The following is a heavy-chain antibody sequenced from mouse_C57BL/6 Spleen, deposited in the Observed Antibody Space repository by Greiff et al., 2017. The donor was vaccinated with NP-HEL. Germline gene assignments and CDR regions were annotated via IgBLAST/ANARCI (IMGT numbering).Heavy chain of an antibody. CDR2: IYPRDGST. D-gene: IGHD1-1*01. V-gene: IGHV1-78*01. CDR1: GYTFTDHT. CDR3: ARDGYYGSSSYAMDY. J-gene: IGHJ4*01. Sequence: QVQLQQSDAELVKPGASVKISCKVSGYTFTDHTIHWMKQRPEQGLEWIGYIYPRDGSTKYNEKFKGKATLTADKSSSTAYMQLNSLTSEDSAVYFCARDGYYGSSSYAMDYWGQGTSVTVSS.